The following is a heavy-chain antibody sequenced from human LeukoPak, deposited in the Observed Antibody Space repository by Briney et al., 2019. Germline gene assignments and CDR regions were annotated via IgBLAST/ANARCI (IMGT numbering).Heavy chain of an antibody. V-gene: IGHV3-30-3*01. Sequence: RSLRLSCXXXGFTFXSYAMHWVRQAPGKGLEWVAVISYDGSNKYYADSVKGRFTISRDNSKNTLYLQMNSLRAEDTAVYYCARGRATIYVYYFDYWGQGTLVTVSS. CDR1: GFTFXSYA. CDR2: ISYDGSNK. D-gene: IGHD5-12*01. J-gene: IGHJ4*02. CDR3: ARGRATIYVYYFDY.